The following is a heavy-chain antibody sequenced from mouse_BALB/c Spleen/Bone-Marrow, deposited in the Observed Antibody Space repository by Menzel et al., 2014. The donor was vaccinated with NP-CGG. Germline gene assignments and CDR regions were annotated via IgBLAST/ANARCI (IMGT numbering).Heavy chain of an antibody. D-gene: IGHD2-2*01. V-gene: IGHV1-67*01. CDR3: ARSGYGYDWFAY. CDR1: GYTFTDYA. CDR2: ISTYSGNT. J-gene: IGHJ3*01. Sequence: QVQLKESGPELVRPGVLVKISCKGSGYTFTDYAMHWVKQSHAKSLEWIGVISTYSGNTNYNQKFKGKATMTVDKSSSTAYMELARLTSEDSAIYYCARSGYGYDWFAYWGQGTLVTVSA.